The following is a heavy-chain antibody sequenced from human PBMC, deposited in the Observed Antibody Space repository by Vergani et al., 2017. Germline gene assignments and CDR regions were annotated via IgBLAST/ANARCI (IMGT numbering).Heavy chain of an antibody. CDR2: IIPILGIG. CDR1: GGTFSSYS. D-gene: IGHD5-24*01. V-gene: IGHV1-69*02. CDR3: ASEGDGYSY. J-gene: IGHJ4*02. Sequence: QVQLVQSGAEVKKPGSSVKVSCKASGGTFSSYSLSWVRQAPGQGLEWMGRIIPILGIGNYAQNFQGRVTITADRSTSTAYMELSSLRSEYTAVYYCASEGDGYSYWGQGTLVTVSS.